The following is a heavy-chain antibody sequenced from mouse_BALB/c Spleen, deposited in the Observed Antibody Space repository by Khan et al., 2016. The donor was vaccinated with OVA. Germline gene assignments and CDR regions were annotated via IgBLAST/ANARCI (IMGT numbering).Heavy chain of an antibody. Sequence: QVQLKQSGPGLVAPSQSLSITCTISGFSLTNYGVHWVRQPPGKGLEWLVVIWHDGTTTYNSTLKSRLTISKDNSKSQVFLKMNSLQTDDTAMYFCARQPYYHYRLMDYWGQGTSVTVS. D-gene: IGHD2-4*01. V-gene: IGHV2-6-1*01. CDR1: GFSLTNYG. CDR3: ARQPYYHYRLMDY. CDR2: IWHDGTT. J-gene: IGHJ4*01.